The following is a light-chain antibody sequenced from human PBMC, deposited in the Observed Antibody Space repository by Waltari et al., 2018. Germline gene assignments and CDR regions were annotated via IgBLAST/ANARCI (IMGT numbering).Light chain of an antibody. CDR3: QQRHSWPRT. CDR2: DAP. V-gene: IGKV3-11*01. CDR1: ESINSD. J-gene: IGKJ1*01. Sequence: ELVLTQSPATLSLSPGESATLSCRASESINSDLGGYQQRPGQAPRLVISDAPSRATDIPARFSGSGSGTDVTLTISSLEPEDFATYYCQQRHSWPRTFGQGTRLEV.